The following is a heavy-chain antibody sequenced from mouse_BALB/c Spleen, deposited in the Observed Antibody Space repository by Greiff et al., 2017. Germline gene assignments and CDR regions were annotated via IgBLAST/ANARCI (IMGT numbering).Heavy chain of an antibody. CDR1: GYSITSGYS. CDR2: IHYSGST. Sequence: EVKLQESGPDLVKPSQSLSLTCTVTGYSITSGYSWHWIRQFPGNKLEWMGYIHYSGSTNYNPSLKSRISITRDTSKNQFFLQLNSVTTEDTATYYCARQEDYGRSPYYYAMDYWGQGTSVTVSS. CDR3: ARQEDYGRSPYYYAMDY. V-gene: IGHV3-1*02. J-gene: IGHJ4*01. D-gene: IGHD1-1*01.